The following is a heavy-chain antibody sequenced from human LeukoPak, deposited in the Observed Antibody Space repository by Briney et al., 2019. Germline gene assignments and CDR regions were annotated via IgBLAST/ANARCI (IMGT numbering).Heavy chain of an antibody. V-gene: IGHV3-23*01. CDR1: GFTFSRYA. CDR3: AKTAGTTASQLDY. D-gene: IGHD1-1*01. Sequence: GGSLRLSCAASGFTFSRYAMSWVRQAPGKGLEWVSTITGSGHSTYYTDSVQGRFSISRDNSNSTLYLQMNSLRAEDTAIYYCAKTAGTTASQLDYWGQGTLVSVSS. CDR2: ITGSGHST. J-gene: IGHJ4*02.